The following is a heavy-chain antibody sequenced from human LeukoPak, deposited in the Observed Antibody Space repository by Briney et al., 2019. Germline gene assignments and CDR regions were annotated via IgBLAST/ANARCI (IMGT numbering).Heavy chain of an antibody. D-gene: IGHD1-14*01. CDR2: IDQGGSDK. V-gene: IGHV3-7*01. J-gene: IGHJ4*02. CDR1: VFTFSGHW. Sequence: GGSLRLSCAASVFTFSGHWMSWVRQAPGKGLEWVANIDQGGSDKYYVDSVKGRFTISRDNANNLLYLQMNSLRGEDTAVYYCTRDRSRAEDDWGQGTLVTVSS. CDR3: TRDRSRAEDD.